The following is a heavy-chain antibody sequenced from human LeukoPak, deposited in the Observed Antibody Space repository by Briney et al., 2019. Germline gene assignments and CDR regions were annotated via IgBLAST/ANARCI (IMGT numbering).Heavy chain of an antibody. CDR2: FDPEDGET. V-gene: IGHV1-24*01. CDR3: VPSWGSSGWYSWFDP. D-gene: IGHD6-19*01. Sequence: GASVKVSCKVSGYTLAELSMHWVRQAPGEGLEWMGGFDPEDGETIYAQKFQGRVTMTEDTSTDTAYMEVSSLRSEDTAVYYCVPSWGSSGWYSWFDPWGQGTLVTVSS. CDR1: GYTLAELS. J-gene: IGHJ5*02.